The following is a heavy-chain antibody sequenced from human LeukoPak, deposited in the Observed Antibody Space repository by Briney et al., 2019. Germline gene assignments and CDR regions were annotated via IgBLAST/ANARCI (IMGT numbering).Heavy chain of an antibody. V-gene: IGHV3-74*01. Sequence: GGSLRLSCAASGFTFSSYWMHWVRQAPGKGLVWVSRINTDGSTTSYADSVKGRFTISRDNAKNTLYLQMNSLRAEDTAVYYCAKTIYGDYDKYFDYWGQGTLVTVSS. CDR3: AKTIYGDYDKYFDY. D-gene: IGHD4-17*01. J-gene: IGHJ4*02. CDR1: GFTFSSYW. CDR2: INTDGSTT.